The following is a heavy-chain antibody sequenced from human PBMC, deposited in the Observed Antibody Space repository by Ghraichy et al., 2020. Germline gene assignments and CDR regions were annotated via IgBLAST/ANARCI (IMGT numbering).Heavy chain of an antibody. CDR2: ISSSSSYI. D-gene: IGHD2-2*01. Sequence: GGSLRLSCAASGFTFSSYSMNWVRQAPGKGLEWVSSISSSSSYIYYADSVKGRFTISRDNAKNSLYLQMNSLRAEDTAVYYCARVELGYCSSTSCSGDWFDPWGQGTLVTVSS. CDR1: GFTFSSYS. V-gene: IGHV3-21*01. J-gene: IGHJ5*02. CDR3: ARVELGYCSSTSCSGDWFDP.